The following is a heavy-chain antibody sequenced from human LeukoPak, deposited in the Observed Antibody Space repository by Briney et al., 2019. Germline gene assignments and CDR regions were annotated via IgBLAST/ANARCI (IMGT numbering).Heavy chain of an antibody. V-gene: IGHV5-10-1*01. J-gene: IGHJ4*02. D-gene: IGHD3-9*01. Sequence: GASLKISCKGSGYSFTSYWISWVRQMPGKGLEWMGRIDPSDSYTNYSPSFQGHVTISGDKSISTAYLQWSSLKASDTAMYYCARHLPPSDINPQFDYWGQGTLVTVSS. CDR1: GYSFTSYW. CDR3: ARHLPPSDINPQFDY. CDR2: IDPSDSYT.